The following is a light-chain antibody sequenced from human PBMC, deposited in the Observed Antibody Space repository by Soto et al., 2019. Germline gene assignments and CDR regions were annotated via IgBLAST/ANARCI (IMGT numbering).Light chain of an antibody. J-gene: IGKJ5*01. V-gene: IGKV1-12*01. CDR1: QGISSW. CDR2: AAS. Sequence: DIQMTQSPSSVSASVGDRVTITCRASQGISSWLAWYQQKPGKAPRLLIYAASTLEGGVPSRFSGSGSGTDFTLTISSLQPEDFATYFCQQTDSFPITFGQGTRLEIK. CDR3: QQTDSFPIT.